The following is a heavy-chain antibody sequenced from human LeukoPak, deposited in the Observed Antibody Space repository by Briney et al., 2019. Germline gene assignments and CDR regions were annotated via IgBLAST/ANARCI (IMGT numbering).Heavy chain of an antibody. V-gene: IGHV3-11*01. J-gene: IGHJ4*02. CDR1: GFTFGDYY. CDR2: ISTSAGTI. CDR3: ARDAIDSSGFDFDY. Sequence: PGGSLRLSCAASGFTFGDYYMTWIRQAPGKGLEWISYISTSAGTIYYADSVKGRFTISRDNAKNSLYLQMNSLRAEDTAVYYCARDAIDSSGFDFDYWGQGTLVTVSS. D-gene: IGHD3-22*01.